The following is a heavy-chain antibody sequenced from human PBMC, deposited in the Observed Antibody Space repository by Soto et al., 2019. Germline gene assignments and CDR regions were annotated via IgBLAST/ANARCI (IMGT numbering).Heavy chain of an antibody. Sequence: QVQLQQWGAGLLKPSETLSLTCAVYGGSFSGYYWSWIRQPPGKGLEWIGEINHSGSTNYNPSLNRRVTISVDTSKNQLSLRLSSVTAADTAVYYCARAYGGNSGVFDYWGQGTLVTVSS. CDR1: GGSFSGYY. CDR3: ARAYGGNSGVFDY. D-gene: IGHD4-17*01. V-gene: IGHV4-34*01. CDR2: INHSGST. J-gene: IGHJ4*02.